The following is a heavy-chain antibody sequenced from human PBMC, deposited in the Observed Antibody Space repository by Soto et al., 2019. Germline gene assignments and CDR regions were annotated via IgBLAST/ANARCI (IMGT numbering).Heavy chain of an antibody. D-gene: IGHD3-9*01. CDR1: GGSISPYF. V-gene: IGHV4-59*08. J-gene: IGHJ3*01. CDR3: ASLNFDILTGYYAFDL. CDR2: IFYSGST. Sequence: PSETLSLTCTVSGGSISPYFWSWIRQPPGKGLEWIGYIFYSGSTNYNPSLTSRVTTSLDTSKNQFSLKLSSVTAADTAIYYCASLNFDILTGYYAFDLWGQGTMVTVSS.